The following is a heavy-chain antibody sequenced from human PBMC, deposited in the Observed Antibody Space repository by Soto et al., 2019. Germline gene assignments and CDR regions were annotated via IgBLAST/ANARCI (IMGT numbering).Heavy chain of an antibody. CDR3: ARVTYDYANDY. CDR2: IYYSGST. J-gene: IGHJ4*02. D-gene: IGHD3-16*01. Sequence: SETLSLTCTVSGGSISSGDYYWSWIRQPPGKGLEWIGYIYYSGSTYYNPSLKSRVTISIDTSENQFSLKLSSVTAADTAVYYCARVTYDYANDYWGQGTLVTVSS. V-gene: IGHV4-30-4*01. CDR1: GGSISSGDYY.